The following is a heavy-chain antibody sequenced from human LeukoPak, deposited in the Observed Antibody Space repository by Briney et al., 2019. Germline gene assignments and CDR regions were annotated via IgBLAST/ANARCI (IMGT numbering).Heavy chain of an antibody. J-gene: IGHJ4*02. V-gene: IGHV3-48*03. Sequence: PGGSLRLSCAASGFTFSRYEMNWVRQAPGKGPEWVSYISSSGSTIYYADSVKGRFTISRDNAKNSLYLQMNSLRAEDTAVYYCARERYCSSTSCYAALFDYWGQGTLVTVSS. D-gene: IGHD2-2*01. CDR2: ISSSGSTI. CDR3: ARERYCSSTSCYAALFDY. CDR1: GFTFSRYE.